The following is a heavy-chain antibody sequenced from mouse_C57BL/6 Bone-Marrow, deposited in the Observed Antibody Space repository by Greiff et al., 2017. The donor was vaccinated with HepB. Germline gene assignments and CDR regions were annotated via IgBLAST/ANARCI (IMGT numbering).Heavy chain of an antibody. CDR2: IYYSGTI. CDR3: AREEAIVTYYSNYVWYYFDY. Sequence: EVKLQESGPGLVKPSQTVFLTCTVTGISITTGNYRWSWIRQFPGNKLEWIGYIYYSGTITYNPSITSRTTITNDTPKNQCFLEMNSLTAEDTDTYYCAREEAIVTYYSNYVWYYFDYWGQGTTLTVSS. CDR1: GISITTGNYR. D-gene: IGHD2-5*01. V-gene: IGHV3-5*01. J-gene: IGHJ2*01.